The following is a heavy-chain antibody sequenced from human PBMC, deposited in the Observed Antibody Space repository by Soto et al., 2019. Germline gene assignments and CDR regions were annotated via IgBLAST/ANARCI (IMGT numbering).Heavy chain of an antibody. J-gene: IGHJ4*02. CDR1: GYTFTSYD. CDR3: ARGVDILTGYYDY. Sequence: GSVKVSCKASGYTFTSYDINWVRQATGQGLEWMGWMNPNSGNTGYAQKFQGRVTMTRNTSISTAYMELSSLRSEDTAVYYCARGVDILTGYYDYWGQGTLVTVSS. D-gene: IGHD3-9*01. CDR2: MNPNSGNT. V-gene: IGHV1-8*01.